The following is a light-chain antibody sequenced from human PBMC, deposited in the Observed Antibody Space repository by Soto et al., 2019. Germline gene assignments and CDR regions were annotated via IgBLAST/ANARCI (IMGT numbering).Light chain of an antibody. CDR1: SSDVGGYSY. J-gene: IGLJ2*01. CDR3: SSYSSSTAVE. CDR2: DVT. V-gene: IGLV2-14*01. Sequence: QSALTQPASVSGSPGQSITISCTGTSSDVGGYSYVSWYQQHPGKAPKLMIYDVTNRPSGVSNRFSGSKSGITASLTISGLQADDEADYYCSSYSSSTAVEFGGGTKLTVL.